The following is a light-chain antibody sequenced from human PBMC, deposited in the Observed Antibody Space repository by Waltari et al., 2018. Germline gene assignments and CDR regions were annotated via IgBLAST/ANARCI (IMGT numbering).Light chain of an antibody. CDR1: QQVSDY. Sequence: DIQMTQPPSSLSSSVGNTVTITCRTSQQVSDYLHWYHQRPGQAPKLLISSTSNLASGVASGISGSAIGSDFAHDSLTINNRQPEDFGTYICQQKYKGSLTFGRGT. V-gene: IGKV1-39*01. CDR3: QQKYKGSLT. J-gene: IGKJ1*01. CDR2: STS.